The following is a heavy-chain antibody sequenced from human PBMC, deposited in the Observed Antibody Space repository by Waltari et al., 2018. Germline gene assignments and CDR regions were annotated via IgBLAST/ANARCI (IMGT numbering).Heavy chain of an antibody. V-gene: IGHV1-69*05. CDR3: AGMAYCGGDCYNWFDP. J-gene: IGHJ5*02. Sequence: QVQLVQSGAEVKKPGSSVKVSCKASGGTFSSYAISWVRQAPGQGLEWMGGIIPIFVTANYAQKFQGRVTITTDESTSTAYMELSSLRSEDTAVYYCAGMAYCGGDCYNWFDPWGQGTLVTVSS. D-gene: IGHD2-21*01. CDR1: GGTFSSYA. CDR2: IIPIFVTA.